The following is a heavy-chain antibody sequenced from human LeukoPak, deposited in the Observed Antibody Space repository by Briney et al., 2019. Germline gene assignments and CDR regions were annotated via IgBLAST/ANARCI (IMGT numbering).Heavy chain of an antibody. V-gene: IGHV1-2*02. CDR2: INPHSGGT. CDR3: ARVYNPLVYYMDV. D-gene: IGHD1-1*01. CDR1: GYTFTGYY. J-gene: IGHJ6*03. Sequence: ASVKVSCKASGYTFTGYYIHWVRQAPGQGLEWMGWINPHSGGTNYAQKFQGGVTMTRDTSITTACMELSSLRSEDTAVYYCARVYNPLVYYMDVWGKGTTVTVSS.